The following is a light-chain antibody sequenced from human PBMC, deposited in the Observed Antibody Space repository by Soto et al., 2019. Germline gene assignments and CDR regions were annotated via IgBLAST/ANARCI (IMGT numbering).Light chain of an antibody. CDR3: QHYGGMWT. CDR1: QSISNW. V-gene: IGKV1-5*03. CDR2: KAS. Sequence: DIQLTQSPSSLSASVGDRVTITCRASQSISNWLAWYQQKPGKAPKLLIYKASTLESGVPSRFSGSGSGTEFTLTISSLQPDDFATYWCQHYGGMWTFGQGTKVDIK. J-gene: IGKJ1*01.